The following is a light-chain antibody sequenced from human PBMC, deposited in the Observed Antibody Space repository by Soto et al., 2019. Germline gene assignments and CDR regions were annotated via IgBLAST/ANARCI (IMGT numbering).Light chain of an antibody. Sequence: QSVLTQPRSVSGSPGQSVTISCTGTSSDVGGYNYVSWYQQYPGKAPKLMIYDVTTRPSGVPDRFSGSKSGNTASLTISGLQAEDEADYYCSSHAGSSVVFGTGTKVTVL. J-gene: IGLJ1*01. CDR3: SSHAGSSVV. CDR2: DVT. CDR1: SSDVGGYNY. V-gene: IGLV2-11*01.